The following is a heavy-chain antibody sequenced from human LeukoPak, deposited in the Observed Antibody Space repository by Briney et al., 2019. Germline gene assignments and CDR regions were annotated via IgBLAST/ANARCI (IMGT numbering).Heavy chain of an antibody. CDR2: IYYSGRT. Sequence: PSETLSLTCTVSGGSISNYFWSWIRQPPGKGLEWIGYIYYSGRTNYNPSLKSRVTISVDTSKNHFSLKLSSVTAADTAVYYCARATYYDFWSGYYTRWYFDLWGRGTLVTVSS. CDR3: ARATYYDFWSGYYTRWYFDL. V-gene: IGHV4-59*12. J-gene: IGHJ2*01. CDR1: GGSISNYF. D-gene: IGHD3-3*01.